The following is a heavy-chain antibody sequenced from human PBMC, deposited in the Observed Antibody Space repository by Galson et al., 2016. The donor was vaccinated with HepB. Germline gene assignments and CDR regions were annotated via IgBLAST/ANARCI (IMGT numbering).Heavy chain of an antibody. CDR3: AREKVVNYNYYGMDV. D-gene: IGHD3-22*01. V-gene: IGHV4-31*03. Sequence: TLSLTCTVSGDSINSITNYWTWIRQHPGRGLEWVGYISYSGSTYYNPSPRSRVTISVDTSKRQFSLRLSSVTAADTAVYYCAREKVVNYNYYGMDVWGQGTTVTVSS. J-gene: IGHJ6*02. CDR2: ISYSGST. CDR1: GDSINSITNY.